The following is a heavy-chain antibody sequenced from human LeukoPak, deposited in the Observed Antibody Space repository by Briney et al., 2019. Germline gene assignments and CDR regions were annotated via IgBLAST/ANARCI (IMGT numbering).Heavy chain of an antibody. CDR2: ITASGDRT. V-gene: IGHV3-23*01. J-gene: IGHJ6*03. Sequence: GGSLRLSCAASGFTFSDYVMIWVRPAPGKGREWVSGITASGDRTYYADSVQGRFTMSRDNSKNTLYLQMNSLRAGDTAVYYCRTTGTTLSNYYYYMDVWGKGTTVTVSS. CDR3: RTTGTTLSNYYYYMDV. CDR1: GFTFSDYV. D-gene: IGHD1-1*01.